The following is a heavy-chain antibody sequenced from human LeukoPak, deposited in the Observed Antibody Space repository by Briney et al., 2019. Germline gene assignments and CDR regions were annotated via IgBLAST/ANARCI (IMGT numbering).Heavy chain of an antibody. CDR1: GGSFSGYY. V-gene: IGHV4-34*01. CDR3: ARSIPGGPYYYTTWTS. Sequence: PSETLSLTCAVYGGSFSGYYWSWIRQPPGKGLEWIGEINHSGSTNYNPSLKSRVTISVDTSKNQFSLKLSSVTAADTAVYYCARSIPGGPYYYTTWTSGAKGPRSPSP. CDR2: INHSGST. J-gene: IGHJ6*03. D-gene: IGHD3-10*01.